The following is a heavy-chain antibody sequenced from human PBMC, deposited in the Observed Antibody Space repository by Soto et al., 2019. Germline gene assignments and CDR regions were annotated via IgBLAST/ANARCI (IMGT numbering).Heavy chain of an antibody. CDR3: ARDHYGMIAVVITKFDN. D-gene: IGHD3-22*01. J-gene: IGHJ4*02. CDR1: RFISDDCV. Sequence: GSSLRRSCAVSRFISDDCVMKWVRQAPGKGLEWVSGIDWNGGRTGYADSVKVRLTISRDNAKNSLYLQMSSLRAEDTALYYCARDHYGMIAVVITKFDNWGQGT. V-gene: IGHV3-20*04. CDR2: IDWNGGRT.